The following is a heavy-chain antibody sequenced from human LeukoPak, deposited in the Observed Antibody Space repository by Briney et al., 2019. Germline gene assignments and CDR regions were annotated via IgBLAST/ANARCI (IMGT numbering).Heavy chain of an antibody. Sequence: GASVKVSCKASGYTFTSYGISWVRQAPGQGLEWMGWISAYNGNTNYAQKLQGRVTMTRDTSTSTVYMELSSLRSEDTAVYYCARGTVTTNWYFDLWGRGTLVTVSS. CDR1: GYTFTSYG. V-gene: IGHV1-18*01. D-gene: IGHD4-17*01. CDR3: ARGTVTTNWYFDL. CDR2: ISAYNGNT. J-gene: IGHJ2*01.